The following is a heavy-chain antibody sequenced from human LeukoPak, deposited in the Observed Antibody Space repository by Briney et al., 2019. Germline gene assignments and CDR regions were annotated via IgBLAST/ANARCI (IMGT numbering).Heavy chain of an antibody. D-gene: IGHD2-2*01. CDR2: ISGSGGST. CDR3: AKAEHGGIGYCSITSCYAPYYYGMDV. V-gene: IGHV3-23*01. Sequence: PGGSLRLSCAASGFTFSSYAMSWVRQAPGKGLEWVSAISGSGGSTYYADSVKGRFTISRDNSKNTLYLQMNSLRAEDTAVYYYAKAEHGGIGYCSITSCYAPYYYGMDVWGQGTTVTVSS. J-gene: IGHJ6*02. CDR1: GFTFSSYA.